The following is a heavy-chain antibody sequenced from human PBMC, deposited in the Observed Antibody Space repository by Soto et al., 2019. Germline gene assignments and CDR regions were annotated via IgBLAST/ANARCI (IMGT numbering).Heavy chain of an antibody. Sequence: QVQLVQSGAEVKKSGASVKVSCKASGYTFTSHDINWVRQATGQGLEWMGWMNPNSGNTGYAQKFKGRVTMTRNTTISTAYMELRSLRSEDTDVYYCASWDYGAYARFDCWGQGTLVTVSS. CDR3: ASWDYGAYARFDC. D-gene: IGHD4-17*01. V-gene: IGHV1-8*01. J-gene: IGHJ4*02. CDR1: GYTFTSHD. CDR2: MNPNSGNT.